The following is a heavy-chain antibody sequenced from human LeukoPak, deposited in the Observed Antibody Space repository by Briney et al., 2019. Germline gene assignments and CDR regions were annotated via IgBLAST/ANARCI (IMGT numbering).Heavy chain of an antibody. V-gene: IGHV4-59*01. CDR1: GGSISSYY. CDR2: IYYSGST. Sequence: PSETLTLTRTVSGGSISSYYWSWLRQPPGKGLEWIGYIYYSGSTNYNPSLKSRATISVDTSKNQFSLKLSSVTAADTAVYYCARETGSGWDYFDYWGQGTLVPVSS. J-gene: IGHJ4*02. D-gene: IGHD6-19*01. CDR3: ARETGSGWDYFDY.